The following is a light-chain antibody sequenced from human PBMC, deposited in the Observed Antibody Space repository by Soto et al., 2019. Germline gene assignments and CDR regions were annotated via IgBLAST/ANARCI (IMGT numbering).Light chain of an antibody. Sequence: EIVMTQSPATLSMSPGERATLSCRASQSVSSNLAWYQQKPGQAPRLPIYGASTRATGIPARFSGSGSGTEFTLTISSLQSEDFAVYYCQQYNNWPRVTFGGGTKVEIK. V-gene: IGKV3-15*01. CDR3: QQYNNWPRVT. CDR2: GAS. CDR1: QSVSSN. J-gene: IGKJ4*01.